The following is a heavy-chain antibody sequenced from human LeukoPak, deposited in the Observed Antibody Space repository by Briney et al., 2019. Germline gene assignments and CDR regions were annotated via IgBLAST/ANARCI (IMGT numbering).Heavy chain of an antibody. D-gene: IGHD5-18*01. CDR3: AREKNEYTYGSFDH. CDR2: IWYDDSNK. V-gene: IGHV3-33*01. CDR1: GFTFSSHG. J-gene: IGHJ4*02. Sequence: GGSLRLSCAVSGFTFSSHGMHWVRQAPGRGLEWVAVIWYDDSNKYYADSVKGRLDISRVKSKSTVYLQMNSLRAEDSAVYYCAREKNEYTYGSFDHWGQGTLVIVSS.